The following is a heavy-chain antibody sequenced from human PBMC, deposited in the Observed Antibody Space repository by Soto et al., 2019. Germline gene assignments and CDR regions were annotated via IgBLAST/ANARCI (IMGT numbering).Heavy chain of an antibody. V-gene: IGHV3-23*01. D-gene: IGHD5-18*01. CDR2: ISGSGGIT. J-gene: IGHJ4*02. Sequence: PGGSLRLSCAASGFPFSSYAMTWVRQTPGKGLEWVSGISGSGGITYYADSVKGRFTISRDNSNNTLYLQMNSLRAEDTAVYYCAREGYSYLYGFDYWGQGTLVTVSS. CDR1: GFPFSSYA. CDR3: AREGYSYLYGFDY.